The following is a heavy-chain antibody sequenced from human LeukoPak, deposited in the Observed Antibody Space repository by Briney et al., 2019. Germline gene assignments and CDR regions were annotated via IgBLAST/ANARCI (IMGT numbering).Heavy chain of an antibody. D-gene: IGHD6-13*01. CDR1: GYTFTSYA. CDR2: INAGNGNT. V-gene: IGHV1-3*01. Sequence: ASVKVSCKASGYTFTSYAMHWVRQAPGQRLEWMGWINAGNGNTKYSQKFQGRVTITRDTSASTAYMELSSLRSEDTAVYYCARERGSYSSSWYGDWGYWGQGTLVTVSS. J-gene: IGHJ4*02. CDR3: ARERGSYSSSWYGDWGY.